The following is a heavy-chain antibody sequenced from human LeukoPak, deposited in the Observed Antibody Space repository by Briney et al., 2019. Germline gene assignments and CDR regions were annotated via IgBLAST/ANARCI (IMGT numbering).Heavy chain of an antibody. CDR1: GGTFSSYA. CDR3: ARGNCSSTSCYGYYYYYYMDV. D-gene: IGHD2-2*01. CDR2: IIPIFGTA. V-gene: IGHV1-69*05. J-gene: IGHJ6*03. Sequence: SVTVSCKASGGTFSSYAISWVRQAPGQGREWMGGIIPIFGTANYAQKFQGRVTITTDESTSTAYMELSSLRSEDTAVYYCARGNCSSTSCYGYYYYYYMDVWGKGTTVTVSS.